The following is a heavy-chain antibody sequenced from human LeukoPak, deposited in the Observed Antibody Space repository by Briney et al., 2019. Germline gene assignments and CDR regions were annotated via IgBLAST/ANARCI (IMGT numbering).Heavy chain of an antibody. D-gene: IGHD3-3*01. CDR3: ARSRVWSDYWGYFDY. CDR1: GGSIIGYY. Sequence: SETLSLTCTVSGGSIIGYYWNWIRQPPGKGLDWIGYIYHSGSTNYNPSLKSRVTISVDTSKTQISLRLRAVTAADTAVYYCARSRVWSDYWGYFDYWGQGTLVTVSS. V-gene: IGHV4-59*01. CDR2: IYHSGST. J-gene: IGHJ4*02.